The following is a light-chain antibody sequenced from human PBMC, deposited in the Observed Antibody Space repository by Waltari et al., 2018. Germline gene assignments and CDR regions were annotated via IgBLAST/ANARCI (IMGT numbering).Light chain of an antibody. V-gene: IGKV1-33*01. CDR1: HDISNY. J-gene: IGKJ4*01. CDR3: QQYDNLPLT. Sequence: DIQMTQYPSSLPASLGDRVTITCQASHDISNYLNWYQQNPGKAPKLLIYDASNLETGVPSRFSGSGSGTDFTFTISSLQPEDIATYYCQQYDNLPLTFGGGTKVEIK. CDR2: DAS.